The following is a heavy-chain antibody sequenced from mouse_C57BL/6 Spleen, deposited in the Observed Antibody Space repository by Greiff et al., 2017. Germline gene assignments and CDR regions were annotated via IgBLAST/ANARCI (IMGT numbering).Heavy chain of an antibody. Sequence: EVQRVESGPELVKPGASVKMSCKASGYTFTDYNMHWVKQSHGKSLEWIGYINPNNGGTSYNQKFKGKATLTVNQSSSTAYMELRSLTAEDSAVYYCARLYYGDAMDYWGQGTSVTVAS. CDR1: GYTFTDYN. V-gene: IGHV1-22*01. CDR3: ARLYYGDAMDY. J-gene: IGHJ4*01. CDR2: INPNNGGT. D-gene: IGHD2-1*01.